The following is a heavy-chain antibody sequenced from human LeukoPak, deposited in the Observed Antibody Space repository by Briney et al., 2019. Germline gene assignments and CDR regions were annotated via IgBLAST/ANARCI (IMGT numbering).Heavy chain of an antibody. CDR3: ARGTYYYDSSGGNWFDP. Sequence: SSVKVSCKASLYTFTRYYMHWVRQAPGQGLEWMGWINPNSGGTNYAQKFQGRVTMTRDTSISTAYMELSRLRSDDTAVYYCARGTYYYDSSGGNWFDPWGQGTLVTVSS. J-gene: IGHJ5*02. CDR2: INPNSGGT. D-gene: IGHD3-22*01. V-gene: IGHV1-2*02. CDR1: LYTFTRYY.